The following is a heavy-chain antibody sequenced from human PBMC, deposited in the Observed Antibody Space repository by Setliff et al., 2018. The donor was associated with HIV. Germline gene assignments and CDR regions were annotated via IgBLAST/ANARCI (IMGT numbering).Heavy chain of an antibody. CDR3: ARRPVSDTFDI. V-gene: IGHV5-51*01. Sequence: PGESLKISCKGSGYSFTSYWIGWVRQMPGKGLEWMGVIYGDGSDPRYSPSFQGQVTISVDKSINTAYLRWTSLKASDTAMYYRARRPVSDTFDIWGQGTMVTVSS. CDR1: GYSFTSYW. CDR2: IYGDGSDP. J-gene: IGHJ3*02.